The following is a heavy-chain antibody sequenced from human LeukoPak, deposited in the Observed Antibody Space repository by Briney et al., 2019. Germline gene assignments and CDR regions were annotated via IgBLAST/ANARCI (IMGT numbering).Heavy chain of an antibody. J-gene: IGHJ3*02. V-gene: IGHV3-23*01. Sequence: GGSLRLSCAASGFTFNTYAMSWVRQAPGKGLEWVSVISGSGGNTYHADSVKGRFTISRDNSKNTLYLQMNSLRAEDTALYYCAKDLTYYYGLGSSTNAFDIWGQGTMVTVSS. CDR3: AKDLTYYYGLGSSTNAFDI. CDR2: ISGSGGNT. CDR1: GFTFNTYA. D-gene: IGHD3-10*01.